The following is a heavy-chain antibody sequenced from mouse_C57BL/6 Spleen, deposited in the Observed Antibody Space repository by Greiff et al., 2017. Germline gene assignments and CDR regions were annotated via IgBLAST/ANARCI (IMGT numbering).Heavy chain of an antibody. CDR1: GYTFTDYY. J-gene: IGHJ2*01. V-gene: IGHV1-26*01. D-gene: IGHD2-5*01. CDR3: ARKSNYEGNFDY. Sequence: VQLQQSGPELVKPGASVKISCKASGYTFTDYYMNWVKQSHGKSLEWIGDINPNNGGTSYNQKFKGKATLTVDKSSSTAYMELRSLTSEDSAVYYCARKSNYEGNFDYWGQGTTLTVSS. CDR2: INPNNGGT.